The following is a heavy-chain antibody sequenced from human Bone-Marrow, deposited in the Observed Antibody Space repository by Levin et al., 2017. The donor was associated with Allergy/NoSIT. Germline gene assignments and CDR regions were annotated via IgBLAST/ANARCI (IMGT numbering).Heavy chain of an antibody. Sequence: SETLSLTCAVSGGSISSGGYSWSWIRQPPGTGLEWIGYIYHSGSTYYNPSLKSRVTISVDRSKNQFSLKLSSVTAADTAVYYCARGQNSNYALFDLWGRGTLVTVSS. CDR2: IYHSGST. V-gene: IGHV4-30-2*01. D-gene: IGHD4-11*01. CDR1: GGSISSGGYS. CDR3: ARGQNSNYALFDL. J-gene: IGHJ2*01.